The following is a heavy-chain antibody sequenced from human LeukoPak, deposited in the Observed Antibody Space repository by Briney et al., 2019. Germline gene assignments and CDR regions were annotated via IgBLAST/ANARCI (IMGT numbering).Heavy chain of an antibody. V-gene: IGHV3-30-3*01. Sequence: GGSLRLSCAASGFTFSSYAMHWVRQAPGKGLEWVAVISYDGSNKYYADSVKGRFTISRDNSKNTLYLQMNSLRAEDTAVYYCARDGYNSADYWGQGTLVTVSS. D-gene: IGHD5-24*01. CDR3: ARDGYNSADY. CDR1: GFTFSSYA. CDR2: ISYDGSNK. J-gene: IGHJ4*02.